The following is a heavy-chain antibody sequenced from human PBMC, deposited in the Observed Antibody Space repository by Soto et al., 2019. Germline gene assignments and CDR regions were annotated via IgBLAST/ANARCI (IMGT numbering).Heavy chain of an antibody. D-gene: IGHD3-22*01. CDR2: ISYVGSNK. V-gene: IGHV3-30*18. Sequence: GGSLRLSCAASGFTFSSYGMHWVRQAPGKGLEWVAVISYVGSNKYYADSVKGRLTISRDNSKNTLYLQMNSLRAEDTAVYYCAKDLYDSSGYYYYFDSWGQGTLVTVSS. CDR1: GFTFSSYG. J-gene: IGHJ4*02. CDR3: AKDLYDSSGYYYYFDS.